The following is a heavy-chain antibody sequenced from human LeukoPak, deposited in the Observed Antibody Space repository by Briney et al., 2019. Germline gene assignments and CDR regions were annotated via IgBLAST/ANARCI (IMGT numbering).Heavy chain of an antibody. D-gene: IGHD5-12*01. CDR1: GGSISSYY. J-gene: IGHJ4*02. CDR2: IYYSGST. Sequence: PSETLSLTCTVSGGSISSYYWSWIRQPPGKGLEWIGYIYYSGSTNYNPSLKSRVTISVDTSKNQFSLKLSSVTAADTAVYYCAGARGYSGYGASYYFDYWGQGTLVTVSS. V-gene: IGHV4-59*01. CDR3: AGARGYSGYGASYYFDY.